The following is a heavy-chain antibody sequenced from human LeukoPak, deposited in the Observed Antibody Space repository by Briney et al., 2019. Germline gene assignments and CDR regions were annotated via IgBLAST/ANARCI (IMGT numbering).Heavy chain of an antibody. V-gene: IGHV3-53*01. J-gene: IGHJ4*02. CDR1: GFTVSSNY. CDR3: ATRGSYTQHFDY. CDR2: IYSGGST. D-gene: IGHD1-26*01. Sequence: GGSLRLSCAASGFTVSSNYMSWVRQAPGKGLEWVSVIYSGGSTYYADSVKGRFTISRDNSKNTLYLQMNSLRAEDTAVYYCATRGSYTQHFDYWGQGTLVTVSS.